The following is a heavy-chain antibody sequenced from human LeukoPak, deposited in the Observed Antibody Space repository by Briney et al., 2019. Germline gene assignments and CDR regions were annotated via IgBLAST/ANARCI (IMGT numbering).Heavy chain of an antibody. CDR3: ARGASNRFDY. J-gene: IGHJ4*02. D-gene: IGHD1-14*01. CDR2: IYTDGSST. Sequence: ETLSLTCTVSGGSVSSGSYYWMHWVRQAPGKGLVWVSRIYTDGSSTNYADPVKGRFTISRDNAKNTLYLQMNSLRGEDTAVYYCARGASNRFDYWGQGTLVTVSS. V-gene: IGHV3-74*01. CDR1: GGSVSSGSYYW.